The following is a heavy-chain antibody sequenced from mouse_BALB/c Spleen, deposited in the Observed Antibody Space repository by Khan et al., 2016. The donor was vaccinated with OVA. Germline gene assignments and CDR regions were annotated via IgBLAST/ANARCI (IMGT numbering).Heavy chain of an antibody. Sequence: EVELVESGGDLVKPGGSLKLSCAASGFPFSSYGMSWVRQTPDKRLEWVATISSSSSYTYYPASVKGRFTISRANAKNTLYLQMSSLKSEDTAMYYCARLLPSYFDYWGQGTTLTVSS. CDR3: ARLLPSYFDY. D-gene: IGHD1-1*01. J-gene: IGHJ2*01. V-gene: IGHV5-6*01. CDR1: GFPFSSYG. CDR2: ISSSSSYT.